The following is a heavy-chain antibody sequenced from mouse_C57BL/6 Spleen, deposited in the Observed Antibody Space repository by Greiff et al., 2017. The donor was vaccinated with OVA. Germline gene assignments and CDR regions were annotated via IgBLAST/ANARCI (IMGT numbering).Heavy chain of an antibody. CDR1: GYTFTSYW. V-gene: IGHV1-7*01. J-gene: IGHJ2*01. Sequence: VQVVESGAELAKPGASVKLSCKASGYTFTSYWMHWVKQRPGQGLEWIGYINPSSGYTKYNQKFKDKATLTADKSSSTAYMQLSSLTYDDSAVYYCSRSGYGGTAYFDYWGQGTTLTVSS. D-gene: IGHD2-2*01. CDR3: SRSGYGGTAYFDY. CDR2: INPSSGYT.